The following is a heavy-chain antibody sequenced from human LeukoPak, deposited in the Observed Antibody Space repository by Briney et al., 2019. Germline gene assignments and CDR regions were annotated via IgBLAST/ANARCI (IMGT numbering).Heavy chain of an antibody. D-gene: IGHD3-10*01. CDR1: GGTFSSYA. Sequence: SVKVSCKASGGTFSSYAISGVRQAPGQGLEWMGGIIPIFGTANYAQKFQGRVTITADESTSTAYMDLSSLTSEDTAVYYCGRGFSIDYWGQGTLVTVSS. V-gene: IGHV1-69*01. CDR2: IIPIFGTA. CDR3: GRGFSIDY. J-gene: IGHJ4*02.